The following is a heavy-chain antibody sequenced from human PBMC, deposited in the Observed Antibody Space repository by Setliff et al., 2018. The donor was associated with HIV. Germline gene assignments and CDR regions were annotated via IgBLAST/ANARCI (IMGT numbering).Heavy chain of an antibody. D-gene: IGHD3-16*01. CDR2: INTNTGNP. V-gene: IGHV7-4-1*02. CDR3: ARGLGVRHGPHCYMDV. CDR1: GYTFTSYA. J-gene: IGHJ6*03. Sequence: GGPVEVSCKASGYTFTSYAMHWVRQAPGQGLEWMGWINTNTGNPTYAQGFTGRFVFSLDTSVSTAYLQISSLKAEDTAVYYCARGLGVRHGPHCYMDVWGKGTTVTVSS.